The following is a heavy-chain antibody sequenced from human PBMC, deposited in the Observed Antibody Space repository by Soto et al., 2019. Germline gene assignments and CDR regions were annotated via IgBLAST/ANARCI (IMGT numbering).Heavy chain of an antibody. D-gene: IGHD2-21*01. V-gene: IGHV3-7*04. J-gene: IGHJ3*01. Sequence: EVQLVESGGGLVQPGASLRLSCAASGFTFSAFWMTWLRQAPGKGLEWVANIKRDGTVTHYGDSVEGRCTLSRDNAQTSLFLQLNSLSPEDTAMYYCARDLSPPGEFFYDAFDVWGQGTVVTVSS. CDR3: ARDLSPPGEFFYDAFDV. CDR1: GFTFSAFW. CDR2: IKRDGTVT.